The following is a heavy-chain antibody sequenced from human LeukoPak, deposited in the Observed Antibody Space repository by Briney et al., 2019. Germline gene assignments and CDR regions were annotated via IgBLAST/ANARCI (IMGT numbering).Heavy chain of an antibody. J-gene: IGHJ5*02. CDR1: GFTVSSNY. V-gene: IGHV3-53*01. Sequence: PGGSLRLSCAASGFTVSSNYMSWVRQAPGKGLEWVSAIYSGGSTYYADSVKGRFTISRDNSKNTLYLQMNSLRAEDTAVYYCASIVVVVAARFDPWGQGTLVTVSS. CDR3: ASIVVVVAARFDP. D-gene: IGHD2-15*01. CDR2: IYSGGST.